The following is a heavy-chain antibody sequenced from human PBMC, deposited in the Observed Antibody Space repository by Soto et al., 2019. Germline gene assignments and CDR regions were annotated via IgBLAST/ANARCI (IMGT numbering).Heavy chain of an antibody. CDR1: GGALRSSS. CDR3: ARAGEALDN. CDR2: IIPILGIA. V-gene: IGHV1-69*04. Sequence: SAKVSCKAPGGALRSSSISWARQAPGQGLEWMGRIIPILGIANYAQKFQGRVTITADKSTSTAYMELSSLRSEDTAVYYCARAGEALDNPGQGTLVSVPS. J-gene: IGHJ4*02.